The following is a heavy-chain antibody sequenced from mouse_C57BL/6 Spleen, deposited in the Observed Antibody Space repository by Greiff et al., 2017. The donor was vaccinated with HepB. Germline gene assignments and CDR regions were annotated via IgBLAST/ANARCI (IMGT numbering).Heavy chain of an antibody. Sequence: QVQLKESGAELAKPGASVKLSCKASGYTFTSYWMHWVKQRPGQGLEWIGYINPSSGYTKYNQKFKDKATLTADKSSSTAYMQLSSLTYEDSAVYYCASFYYDYEYFDVWGTGTTVTVSS. CDR2: INPSSGYT. D-gene: IGHD2-4*01. CDR3: ASFYYDYEYFDV. V-gene: IGHV1-7*01. J-gene: IGHJ1*03. CDR1: GYTFTSYW.